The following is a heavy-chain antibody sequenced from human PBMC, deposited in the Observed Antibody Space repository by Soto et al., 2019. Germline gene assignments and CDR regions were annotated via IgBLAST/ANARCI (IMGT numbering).Heavy chain of an antibody. J-gene: IGHJ4*02. Sequence: GGSLRLSCAASGFTFSSYGMHWVRQAPGKGLEWVAVISYDGSNKYYADSVKGRFTISRDNSKNTLYLQMNSLRAEDTAAYYCARDLYGDYGSDYWGQGTLVTVSS. V-gene: IGHV3-30*03. CDR3: ARDLYGDYGSDY. CDR2: ISYDGSNK. D-gene: IGHD4-17*01. CDR1: GFTFSSYG.